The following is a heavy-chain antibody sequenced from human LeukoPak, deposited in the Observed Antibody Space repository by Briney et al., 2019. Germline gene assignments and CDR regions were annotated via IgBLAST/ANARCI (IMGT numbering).Heavy chain of an antibody. CDR2: INSDGSWT. J-gene: IGHJ4*02. D-gene: IGHD2/OR15-2a*01. CDR3: VSFYEAY. V-gene: IGHV3-74*01. CDR1: GNYW. Sequence: GGSLRLSCAASGNYWMHWVCQAPGKGLVWVSHINSDGSWTSYADSVKGRFTISKDNAKNTVYLQMNNLRAEDTAVYYCVSFYEAYWGRGTLVTVSS.